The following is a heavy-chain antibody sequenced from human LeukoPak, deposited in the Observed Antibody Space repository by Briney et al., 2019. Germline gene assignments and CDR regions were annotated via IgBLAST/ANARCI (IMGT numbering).Heavy chain of an antibody. CDR1: GGSISNSDYF. CDR3: ARVYGAGYDFRGAFDI. D-gene: IGHD3-3*01. V-gene: IGHV4-61*08. CDR2: IYYSGST. J-gene: IGHJ3*02. Sequence: PSETLSLTCTVSGGSISNSDYFWGWIRQPPGKGLDYIGYIYYSGSTNYNPSLKSRVTISVDTSKNQFSLKLSSVTAADTAVYYCARVYGAGYDFRGAFDIWGQGTMVTVSS.